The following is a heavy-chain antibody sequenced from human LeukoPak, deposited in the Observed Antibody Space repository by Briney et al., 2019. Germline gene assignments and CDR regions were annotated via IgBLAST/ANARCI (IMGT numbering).Heavy chain of an antibody. D-gene: IGHD2-15*01. CDR2: VNSDGSET. CDR3: ARGGGTSSYFEY. CDR1: GFTFNKYW. Sequence: GGSLRLSCAASGFTFNKYWMHWVRQAPGTGLMWVFRVNSDGSETSYADSVKGRFTISRDNAKNTLQLQMNSLRAEDTAVYYCARGGGTSSYFEYWGQGIRVTVSS. V-gene: IGHV3-74*01. J-gene: IGHJ4*02.